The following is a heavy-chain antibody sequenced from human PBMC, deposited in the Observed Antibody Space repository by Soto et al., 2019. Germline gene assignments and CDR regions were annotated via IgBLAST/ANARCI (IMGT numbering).Heavy chain of an antibody. CDR3: AREARGYGGGYSYYGMDV. V-gene: IGHV1-69*01. Sequence: QVQLVQSGPEVKKPGSSVKVSCKASGGYFSDSALSWVRQAPGQGLEWMGGIIPLFGSPDYAQKFLGRVTVTAAESTSTAYMELRRLRTEDTAVYYCAREARGYGGGYSYYGMDVWGQGTTVTVS. D-gene: IGHD6-25*01. CDR1: GGYFSDSA. J-gene: IGHJ6*02. CDR2: IIPLFGSP.